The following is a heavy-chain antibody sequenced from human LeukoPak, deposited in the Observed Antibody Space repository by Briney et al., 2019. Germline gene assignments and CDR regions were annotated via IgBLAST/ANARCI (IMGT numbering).Heavy chain of an antibody. CDR1: GGTFSSYA. CDR2: IIPIFGTA. CDR3: ARVFDGSGSYWYYYYGMDV. Sequence: GASVKVSCKASGGTFSSYANSWVRQAPGQGLEWMGGIIPIFGTANYAQKFQGRVTITADESTSTAYMELSSLRSEDTAVYYCARVFDGSGSYWYYYYGMDVWGQGTTVTVSS. V-gene: IGHV1-69*13. D-gene: IGHD3-10*01. J-gene: IGHJ6*02.